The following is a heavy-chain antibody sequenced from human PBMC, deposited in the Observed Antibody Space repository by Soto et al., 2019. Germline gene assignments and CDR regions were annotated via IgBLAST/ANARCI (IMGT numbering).Heavy chain of an antibody. CDR3: AGPSAYYYDSSGYQHFDY. V-gene: IGHV1-3*01. CDR1: GYTFTSYA. J-gene: IGHJ4*02. Sequence: ASVKVSCKASGYTFTSYAMHWVRQAPGQRLEWMGWINAGNGNTKYSQKFQGRVTITADESTSTAYMELSSLRSEDTAVYYCAGPSAYYYDSSGYQHFDYWGQGTLVTVSS. CDR2: INAGNGNT. D-gene: IGHD3-22*01.